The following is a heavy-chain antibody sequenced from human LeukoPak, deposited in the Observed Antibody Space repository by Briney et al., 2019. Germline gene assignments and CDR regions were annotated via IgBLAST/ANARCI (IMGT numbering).Heavy chain of an antibody. J-gene: IGHJ4*02. CDR2: INPNSGAT. Sequence: ASVKVSCKASGYTFTGYYMHWVRQAPGQGLEWMGWINPNSGATNYAQKFQGRVTMTRDTSISTAYMALSRLRSDDTAMYYCARGHWRGLSTPPWDYWGQGTLVTVSS. D-gene: IGHD3-16*01. V-gene: IGHV1-2*02. CDR1: GYTFTGYY. CDR3: ARGHWRGLSTPPWDY.